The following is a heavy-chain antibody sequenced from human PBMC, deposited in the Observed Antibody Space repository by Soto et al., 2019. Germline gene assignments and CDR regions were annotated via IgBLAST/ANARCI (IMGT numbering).Heavy chain of an antibody. V-gene: IGHV5-51*01. Sequence: GVSLKISCKGSGYNFANYCIGWVRQMSGKGLEWMGIIYPGNSDTRYSPSFQGQVTISADTSISTAYLEWSSLKASDTAIYYGAGHVYYDVLNKNYWGQGTLVTVSS. CDR1: GYNFANYC. CDR2: IYPGNSDT. D-gene: IGHD3-9*01. CDR3: AGHVYYDVLNKNY. J-gene: IGHJ4*02.